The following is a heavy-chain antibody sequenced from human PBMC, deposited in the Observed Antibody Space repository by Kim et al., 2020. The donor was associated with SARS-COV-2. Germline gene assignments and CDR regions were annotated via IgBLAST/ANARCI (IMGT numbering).Heavy chain of an antibody. Sequence: GGSLRLSCAASGFTFSSYAMSWVRQAPGKGLEWVSAISGSGGSTYYADSVKGRFTISRDNSKNTLYLQMNSLRAEDTAVYYCAKAPYSSGWYGGVLVYWGQGTLVTVSS. CDR1: GFTFSSYA. D-gene: IGHD6-19*01. V-gene: IGHV3-23*01. J-gene: IGHJ4*02. CDR3: AKAPYSSGWYGGVLVY. CDR2: ISGSGGST.